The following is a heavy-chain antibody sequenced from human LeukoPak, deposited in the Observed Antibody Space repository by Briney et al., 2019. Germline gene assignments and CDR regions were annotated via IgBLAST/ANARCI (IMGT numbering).Heavy chain of an antibody. CDR2: ISGCYNGDS. Sequence: GASVKVSCKTSGYNFRHYGISWVRQAPGQGLEWRAWISGCYNGDSNYALKLRGRLTMTTDTSTSTAYMELRSLRSDDTAVYYCARDEKKYCSGGSCPAYFDYWGQGTLVTVPS. D-gene: IGHD2-15*01. CDR1: GYNFRHYG. CDR3: ARDEKKYCSGGSCPAYFDY. V-gene: IGHV1-18*01. J-gene: IGHJ4*02.